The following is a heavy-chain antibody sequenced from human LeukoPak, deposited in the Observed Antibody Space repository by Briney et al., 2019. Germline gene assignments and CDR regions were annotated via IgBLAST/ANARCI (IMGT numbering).Heavy chain of an antibody. CDR3: ARGLGRGINYYDSSGYDY. V-gene: IGHV4-34*01. CDR1: GGSFSGYY. Sequence: SETLSLTCAVYGGSFSGYYWSWIRQPPGKGLEWIGEINHSGSTNYSPSLKSRVTISVDTSKNQFSLKLSSVTAADTAVYYCARGLGRGINYYDSSGYDYWGQGTLVTVSS. J-gene: IGHJ4*02. D-gene: IGHD3-22*01. CDR2: INHSGST.